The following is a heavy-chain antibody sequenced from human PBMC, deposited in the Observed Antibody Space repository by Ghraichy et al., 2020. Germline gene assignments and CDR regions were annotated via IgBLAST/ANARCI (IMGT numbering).Heavy chain of an antibody. J-gene: IGHJ4*02. CDR1: GFTFSNAW. CDR2: IKSKTDGGTT. Sequence: GESLNISCAASGFTFSNAWMNWVRQAPGKGLEWVGRIKSKTDGGTTDYAAPVKGRFTISRDDSKNTLYLQMNSLKTEDTAVYYCTTGLGYCSGGSCYYAPYWGQGTLVTVSS. D-gene: IGHD2-15*01. CDR3: TTGLGYCSGGSCYYAPY. V-gene: IGHV3-15*07.